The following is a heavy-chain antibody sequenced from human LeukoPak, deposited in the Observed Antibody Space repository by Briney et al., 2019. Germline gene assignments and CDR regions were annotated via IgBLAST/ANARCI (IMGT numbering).Heavy chain of an antibody. J-gene: IGHJ4*02. Sequence: SETLSLTCAVYGGSFSGYYCSWIRQPPGKGLEWIGEINHSGSTNYNPSLKSRVTISVDTSKNQFSLKLSSVTAADTAVYYCARAGGRFGELSACDYWGQGTLVTVSS. CDR2: INHSGST. CDR3: ARAGGRFGELSACDY. CDR1: GGSFSGYY. V-gene: IGHV4-34*01. D-gene: IGHD3-10*01.